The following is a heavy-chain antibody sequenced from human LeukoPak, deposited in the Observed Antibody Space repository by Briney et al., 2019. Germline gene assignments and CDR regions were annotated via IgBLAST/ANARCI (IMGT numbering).Heavy chain of an antibody. D-gene: IGHD3-10*01. CDR3: ARGGTYYGSGSYYWFDP. V-gene: IGHV3-11*06. CDR1: GFTFSDYY. J-gene: IGHJ5*02. CDR2: ISSSSSYT. Sequence: GGSLRLSCAASGFTFSDYYMSWIRQAPGKGLEWVSYISSSSSYTNYADSVKGRFTISRDNAKNSLYLQMNSLRAEDTAVYYCARGGTYYGSGSYYWFDPWGQGTLVTVSS.